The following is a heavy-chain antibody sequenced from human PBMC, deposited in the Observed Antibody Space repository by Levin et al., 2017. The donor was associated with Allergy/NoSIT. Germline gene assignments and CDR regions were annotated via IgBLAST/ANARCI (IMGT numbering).Heavy chain of an antibody. CDR1: GYTFTGYY. Sequence: GASVKVSCKASGYTFTGYYMHWVRQAPGQGLEWMGRINPNSGGTNYAQKFQGRVTMTRDTSISTAYMELSRLRSDDTAVYYCARVFAVAGYRYIDYWGQGTLVTVAS. CDR2: INPNSGGT. CDR3: ARVFAVAGYRYIDY. D-gene: IGHD6-19*01. V-gene: IGHV1-2*06. J-gene: IGHJ4*02.